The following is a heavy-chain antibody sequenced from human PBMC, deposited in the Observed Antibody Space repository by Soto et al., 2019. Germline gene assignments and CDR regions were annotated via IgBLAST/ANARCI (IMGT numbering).Heavy chain of an antibody. CDR1: GFTFDSYA. V-gene: IGHV3-23*01. J-gene: IGHJ3*01. CDR3: AKDTVGGYSFWSGYYSDGLDV. Sequence: EVKLLESGGGLVQPGGSLRLSCVGSGFTFDSYAISWVRQAPGKGLQWISAISGNGAGTDYAHSVKGRFTISRDNSKNTVHLQMNSLRAEDTALYYCAKDTVGGYSFWSGYYSDGLDVWGQGTMVTVSS. CDR2: ISGNGAGT. D-gene: IGHD3-3*01.